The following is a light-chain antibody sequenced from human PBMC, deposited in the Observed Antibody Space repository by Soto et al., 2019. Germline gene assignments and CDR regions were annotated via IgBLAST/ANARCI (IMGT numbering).Light chain of an antibody. V-gene: IGLV2-14*01. CDR1: SSDVGGYDY. Sequence: QSVLTQPASVSGSPGQSVTISCTGTSSDVGGYDYVSWYQQHPGTAPKLILYEVNNRPSGVSNRFSGSKSGNMASLIISGLQTEDEANYYCSAYTTSNTLIFGTGTKVTVL. CDR3: SAYTTSNTLI. CDR2: EVN. J-gene: IGLJ1*01.